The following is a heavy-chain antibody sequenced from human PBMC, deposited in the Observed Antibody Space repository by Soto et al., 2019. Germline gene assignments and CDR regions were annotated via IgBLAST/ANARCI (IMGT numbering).Heavy chain of an antibody. CDR3: ARPPPAGGRAFDV. CDR1: GYTFPSYA. D-gene: IGHD3-10*01. Sequence: QVQLVQSGAEVKTPGASVKVSCLSSGYTFPSYALHWLRRAPGQGLEWMGWIDPGNGKTKYSQRFQGRVTITRDTSARTVNMELSGLTFDDTAVYYCARPPPAGGRAFDVWGQGTMVTVSS. CDR2: IDPGNGKT. V-gene: IGHV1-3*01. J-gene: IGHJ3*01.